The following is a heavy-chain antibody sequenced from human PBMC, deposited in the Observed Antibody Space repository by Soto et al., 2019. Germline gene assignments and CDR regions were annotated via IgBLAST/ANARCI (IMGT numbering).Heavy chain of an antibody. D-gene: IGHD1-26*01. CDR2: ISSSSSYI. CDR3: AREGRSYEEDNALDI. Sequence: GGSLRLSCAASGFTFSSYSMNWVRQAPGKGLEWVSSISSSSSYIYYADSVKGRFTISRDNAKNSLYLQMNSLRAEDTAVYYCAREGRSYEEDNALDIWGQGTMFTVSS. V-gene: IGHV3-21*01. CDR1: GFTFSSYS. J-gene: IGHJ3*02.